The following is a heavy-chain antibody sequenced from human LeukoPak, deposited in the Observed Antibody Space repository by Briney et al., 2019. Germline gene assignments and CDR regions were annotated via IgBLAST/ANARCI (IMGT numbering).Heavy chain of an antibody. Sequence: SETLSLTCTVSGGSISGYYWSWIRQPPGKGLEWIGYIYYSGSTNYNPSLKSRVTISVDTSKNQFSLKLSSVTAADTAVYYCVRGEYSSSWYGSFDYWGQGTLVTVSS. V-gene: IGHV4-59*01. J-gene: IGHJ4*02. CDR2: IYYSGST. CDR3: VRGEYSSSWYGSFDY. CDR1: GGSISGYY. D-gene: IGHD6-13*01.